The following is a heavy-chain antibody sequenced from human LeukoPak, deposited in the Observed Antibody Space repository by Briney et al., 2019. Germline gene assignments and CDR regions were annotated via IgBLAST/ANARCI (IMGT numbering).Heavy chain of an antibody. Sequence: GASVKVSCKASGYTFTNYDINWVRQATGQGLEWMGWMNPNSGNTGYAQKFQGRVTITRNTSISTAYMELNSLRAEDTAVYYCAREECGGDCYSYYYYYMDVWGKGTTVTVSS. J-gene: IGHJ6*03. CDR2: MNPNSGNT. D-gene: IGHD2-21*02. CDR1: GYTFTNYD. V-gene: IGHV1-8*03. CDR3: AREECGGDCYSYYYYYMDV.